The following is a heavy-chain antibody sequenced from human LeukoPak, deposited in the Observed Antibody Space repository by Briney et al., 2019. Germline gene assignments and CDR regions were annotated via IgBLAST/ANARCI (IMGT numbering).Heavy chain of an antibody. V-gene: IGHV1-24*01. CDR3: ATGYRRYYYDSSGYSFDY. D-gene: IGHD3-22*01. Sequence: ASVKVSCKVSGYTLTELSMHWVRQAPGKGLEWMGGFDPEDGETIYAQKFQGRVTMTEDTSTDTAYMELSSLRSEDTAVYYCATGYRRYYYDSSGYSFDYWGQGTLVTVSS. J-gene: IGHJ4*02. CDR2: FDPEDGET. CDR1: GYTLTELS.